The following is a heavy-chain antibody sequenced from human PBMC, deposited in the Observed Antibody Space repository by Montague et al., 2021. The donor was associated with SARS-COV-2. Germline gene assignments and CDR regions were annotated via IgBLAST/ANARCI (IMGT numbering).Heavy chain of an antibody. CDR2: IWHGGST. CDR3: ARTSQDCDTTSCYLPNAMDV. J-gene: IGHJ6*02. CDR1: HYSITSAYY. Sequence: SETLSLTCTVSHYSITSAYYWGWVRPPPGKGLEWIGNIWHGGSTYYNPSLKSRVTISVDTSKNQFSLKLTSVTAADTAVYYCARTSQDCDTTSCYLPNAMDVWGQGTTVTVSS. V-gene: IGHV4-38-2*02. D-gene: IGHD2-2*01.